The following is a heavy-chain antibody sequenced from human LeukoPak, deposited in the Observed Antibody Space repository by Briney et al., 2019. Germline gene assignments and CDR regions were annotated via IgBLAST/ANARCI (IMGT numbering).Heavy chain of an antibody. Sequence: GESLRISCQGSGYIFTSHWMSWVRQMPGKGRAWMGRIDPVDSYATYSPSFQGHVTISADRSINTAYLQWSSLKASDTAMYYCARPSRRYDSLTSYYNSYHYGMDVWGKETTVTVAS. CDR2: IDPVDSYA. D-gene: IGHD3-9*01. V-gene: IGHV5-10-1*01. CDR1: GYIFTSHW. CDR3: ARPSRRYDSLTSYYNSYHYGMDV. J-gene: IGHJ6*04.